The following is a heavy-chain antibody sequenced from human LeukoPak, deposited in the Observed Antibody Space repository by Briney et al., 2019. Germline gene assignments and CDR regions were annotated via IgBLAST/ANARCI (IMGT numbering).Heavy chain of an antibody. CDR3: ASLHGSGNYYGVVPFDV. V-gene: IGHV3-11*01. CDR1: GFTFTDYY. CDR2: ISRTGRTI. J-gene: IGHJ3*01. D-gene: IGHD3-10*01. Sequence: GGSLRLSCAASGFTFTDYYMTWIRQAPGKGLEWLSSISRTGRTISYADSVKGRIAISRDNAKNSVYLQMNSLRADDTAAYYCASLHGSGNYYGVVPFDVWGQGTVVTVSS.